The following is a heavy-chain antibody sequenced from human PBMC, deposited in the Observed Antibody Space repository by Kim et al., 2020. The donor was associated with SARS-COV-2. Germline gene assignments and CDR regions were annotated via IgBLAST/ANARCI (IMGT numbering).Heavy chain of an antibody. CDR1: GFTFSSYA. CDR2: ISGSGGST. D-gene: IGHD3-10*01. V-gene: IGHV3-23*01. Sequence: GGSLRLSCAASGFTFSSYAMSWVRQAPGKGLEWVSAISGSGGSTYYADSVKGRFTISRDNSKNTLYLQMNSLRAEDTAVYYCAKDRTLWFGGLSGCFDYWGQGTLVTVSS. CDR3: AKDRTLWFGGLSGCFDY. J-gene: IGHJ4*02.